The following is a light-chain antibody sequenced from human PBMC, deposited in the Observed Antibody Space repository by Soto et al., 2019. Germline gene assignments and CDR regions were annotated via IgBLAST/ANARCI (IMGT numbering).Light chain of an antibody. CDR1: QSFNSIY. J-gene: IGKJ1*01. Sequence: EIVLTQSPVTLSLSTGERATLSCRASQSFNSIYLAWYQQKPGQAPRLLIYGASSRATGIPDRFSGSGSGTDFTLTISRLEPEDFAVYYCHQYDSWTFGQGTKVDIK. CDR2: GAS. CDR3: HQYDSWT. V-gene: IGKV3-20*01.